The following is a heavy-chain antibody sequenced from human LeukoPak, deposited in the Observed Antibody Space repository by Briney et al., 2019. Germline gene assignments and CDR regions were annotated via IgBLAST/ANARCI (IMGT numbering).Heavy chain of an antibody. D-gene: IGHD4-11*01. CDR2: ISYDGSNK. V-gene: IGHV3-30*18. Sequence: GRSLRLSCAASGFTFSSYGMHWVRQAPGKGLEWVAVISYDGSNKYYADSVKGRFTISRDNSKNTLYLQMNSLRAEDTAVYYCAKALEATTVTTRVYYYCYYGMDVWGQGTTVTVSS. CDR1: GFTFSSYG. J-gene: IGHJ6*02. CDR3: AKALEATTVTTRVYYYCYYGMDV.